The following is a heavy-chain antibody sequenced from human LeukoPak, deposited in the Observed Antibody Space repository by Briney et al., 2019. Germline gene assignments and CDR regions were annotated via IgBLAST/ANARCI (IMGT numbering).Heavy chain of an antibody. Sequence: GGSVKVSCKASGYTFTSYAMRWVRQAPGQRLEWMGWINAGNGNTKYSQKFQGRVTITRDTSASTAYMELSSLRSEDTAVYYCARDPGGVVVVAATHGMDVWGQGTTVTVSS. D-gene: IGHD2-15*01. CDR2: INAGNGNT. CDR1: GYTFTSYA. J-gene: IGHJ6*02. V-gene: IGHV1-3*01. CDR3: ARDPGGVVVVAATHGMDV.